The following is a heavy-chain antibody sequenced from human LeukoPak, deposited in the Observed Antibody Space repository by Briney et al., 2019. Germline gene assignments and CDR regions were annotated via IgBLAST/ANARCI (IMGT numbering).Heavy chain of an antibody. Sequence: GGSLRLSCAASGFTFSSYAMHWVRQAPGRGLEWVAVISYDGSNKYYADSVRGRFTISRDNSKNTLYLQMNSLRAEDTAVYYCAALAAAAAFDIWGQGTMVTVSS. J-gene: IGHJ3*02. CDR3: AALAAAAAFDI. D-gene: IGHD6-13*01. CDR2: ISYDGSNK. V-gene: IGHV3-30*04. CDR1: GFTFSSYA.